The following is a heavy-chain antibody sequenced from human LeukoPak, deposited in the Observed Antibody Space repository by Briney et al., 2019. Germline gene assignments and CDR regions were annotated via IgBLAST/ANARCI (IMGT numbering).Heavy chain of an antibody. Sequence: SETLSLTCTVSGGSIGSYYWSWVRQPPGKGLEWIGYIYYSGSTNYNPSLKSRVTISVDTSKNQFSLKLSPVTAADTAIYYCARDPVPNYYDSAGYYFDYWGQGTLVTVSS. D-gene: IGHD3-22*01. V-gene: IGHV4-59*12. CDR3: ARDPVPNYYDSAGYYFDY. CDR1: GGSIGSYY. J-gene: IGHJ4*02. CDR2: IYYSGST.